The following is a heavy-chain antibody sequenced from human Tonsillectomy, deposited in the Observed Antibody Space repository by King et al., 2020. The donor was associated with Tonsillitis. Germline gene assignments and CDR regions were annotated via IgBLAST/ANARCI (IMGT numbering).Heavy chain of an antibody. CDR3: ARDFYSTRGAFDI. J-gene: IGHJ3*02. Sequence: QLQESGPGLVKPSQTLSLTCTVSGGSISSGDYYWSWIRQPPGKCLEWIGCIYYSGSTYYNPSSKSRVTKSVDTSKNKFSLKLSSVTAADTAVYYCARDFYSTRGAFDIWGQGTMVTVSS. CDR1: GGSISSGDYY. V-gene: IGHV4-30-4*01. D-gene: IGHD2-2*01. CDR2: IYYSGST.